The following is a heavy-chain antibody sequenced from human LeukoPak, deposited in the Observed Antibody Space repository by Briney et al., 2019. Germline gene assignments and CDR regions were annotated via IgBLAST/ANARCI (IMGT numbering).Heavy chain of an antibody. CDR2: MNPNSGNT. D-gene: IGHD2-15*01. CDR3: ARGGGIVVVVAGRNWFDP. CDR1: GYTFTSYD. V-gene: IGHV1-8*01. Sequence: ASVKVSCKASGYTFTSYDINWVRQATGQGLEWMGWMNPNSGNTDYAQKFQGRVTMTTNTSISTAYMELSSLRSEDTAVYYCARGGGIVVVVAGRNWFDPWGQGTLVTVSS. J-gene: IGHJ5*02.